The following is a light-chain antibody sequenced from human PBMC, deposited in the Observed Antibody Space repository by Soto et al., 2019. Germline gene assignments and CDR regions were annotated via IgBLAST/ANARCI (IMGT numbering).Light chain of an antibody. CDR2: EVR. CDR1: SRDIGAYNL. CDR3: SAYTSRSTLV. V-gene: IGLV2-14*01. J-gene: IGLJ2*01. Sequence: ALTQPASLSGSPGQSITISCSGTSRDIGAYNLVSWYQQLPGKAPKLLIYEVRSRPSGISYRFSGSKSGTTASLTISSLLPEDEADYYCSAYTSRSTLVFGGGTKLTVL.